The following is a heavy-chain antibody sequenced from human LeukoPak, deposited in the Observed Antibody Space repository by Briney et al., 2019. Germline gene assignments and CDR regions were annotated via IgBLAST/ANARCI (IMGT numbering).Heavy chain of an antibody. D-gene: IGHD3-16*01. Sequence: SETLSLTCAVYGVSFSGYYWSWIRQPPGKGLEWIGEINHSGSTNYNPSLKSRVTISVDTSKNQFSLKLSSVTAADTAVYYCARRGLYDYVWGSRSYYFAYWGQGTLVTASS. CDR3: ARRGLYDYVWGSRSYYFAY. CDR2: INHSGST. V-gene: IGHV4-34*01. J-gene: IGHJ4*02. CDR1: GVSFSGYY.